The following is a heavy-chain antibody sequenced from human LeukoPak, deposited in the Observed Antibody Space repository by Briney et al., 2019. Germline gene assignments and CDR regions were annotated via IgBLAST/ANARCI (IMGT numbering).Heavy chain of an antibody. CDR1: GFTFSDAW. CDR3: ARDCGSDCSQAFDI. V-gene: IGHV3-15*01. D-gene: IGHD2-21*02. CDR2: IKSKTDGGTT. Sequence: GGSLRLSCAASGFTFSDAWMSWVRQAPGKAGKGLEWIGRIKSKTDGGTTDYAAPVKGRFTISRDDSKNTVYLQMSSLKTEDTGVYYCARDCGSDCSQAFDIWGQGTMVTVSS. J-gene: IGHJ3*02.